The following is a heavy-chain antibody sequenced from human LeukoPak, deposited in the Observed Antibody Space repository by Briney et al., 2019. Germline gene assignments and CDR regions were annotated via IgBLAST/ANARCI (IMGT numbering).Heavy chain of an antibody. J-gene: IGHJ4*02. CDR3: ARYEAVAGVFDY. Sequence: RSSETLSLTCSVSAGSINSGSYYWNWIRQPAGKGLEWIGRIYSSGSTNYNPSLKSRVTISVDTSKNQLSLKLSSVTAADTAVYYCARYEAVAGVFDYWGQGTLVTVSS. V-gene: IGHV4-61*02. CDR1: AGSINSGSYY. D-gene: IGHD6-19*01. CDR2: IYSSGST.